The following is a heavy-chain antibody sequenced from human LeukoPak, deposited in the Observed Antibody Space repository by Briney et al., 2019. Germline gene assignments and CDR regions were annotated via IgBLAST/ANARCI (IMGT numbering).Heavy chain of an antibody. CDR3: AKDTLPARGYSYGYDY. D-gene: IGHD5-18*01. Sequence: PGGSLRLSCAASGFTFDDYAMHWVRQAPGKGLEWVSGISWNGGSIGYADSVIGYADSVKGRFSISRDNAKNSLYLQMNSLRAEDTALYYCAKDTLPARGYSYGYDYWGQGTLVTVSS. J-gene: IGHJ4*02. CDR2: ISWNGGSIGYADSVI. V-gene: IGHV3-9*01. CDR1: GFTFDDYA.